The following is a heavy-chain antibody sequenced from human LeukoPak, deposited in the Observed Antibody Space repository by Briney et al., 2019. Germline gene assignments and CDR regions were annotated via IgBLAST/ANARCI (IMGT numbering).Heavy chain of an antibody. J-gene: IGHJ4*02. CDR2: IHSGGST. V-gene: IGHV3-66*01. Sequence: GGSLRLSCAASGFTVSSNYMTWVRQAPGKGLECVSIIHSGGSTDYADSVKGRFTISRDNSKNTLYLQMSSLRAEDTAVYYCARDADGHDQGAFDYWGQGTLVTVSS. CDR1: GFTVSSNY. CDR3: ARDADGHDQGAFDY. D-gene: IGHD1-1*01.